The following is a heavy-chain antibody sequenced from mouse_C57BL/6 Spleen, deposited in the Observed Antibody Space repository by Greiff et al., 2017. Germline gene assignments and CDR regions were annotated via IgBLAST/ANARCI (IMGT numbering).Heavy chain of an antibody. CDR3: ARSRGITTVVAPYFDY. J-gene: IGHJ2*01. CDR1: GYTFTSYW. CDR2: IYPSDSET. Sequence: QVQLQQPGAELVRPGSSVKLSCKASGYTFTSYWMDWVKQRPGQSLEWIGNIYPSDSETHYNQKFKDKATLTVDKSSSTAYMQLSSLTSEDSAVYYCARSRGITTVVAPYFDYWGQGTTLTVSS. V-gene: IGHV1-61*01. D-gene: IGHD1-1*01.